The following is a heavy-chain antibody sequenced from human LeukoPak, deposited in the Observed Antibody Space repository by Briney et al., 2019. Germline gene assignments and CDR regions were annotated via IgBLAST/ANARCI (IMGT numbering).Heavy chain of an antibody. Sequence: KSSETLSLTCTVSAGSIDSYYWSWIRQPPGKGLEWVGYIYYTGSTEYHPSLKSRVTISLDTSKNQYSLKLTSVTAADTAVYYCARVYQSAEYYFDYWGQGNLVSVSS. D-gene: IGHD2-2*01. CDR3: ARVYQSAEYYFDY. CDR2: IYYTGST. CDR1: AGSIDSYY. J-gene: IGHJ4*02. V-gene: IGHV4-59*01.